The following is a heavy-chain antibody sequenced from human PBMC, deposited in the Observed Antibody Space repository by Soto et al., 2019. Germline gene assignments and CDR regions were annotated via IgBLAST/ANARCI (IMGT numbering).Heavy chain of an antibody. CDR2: IIPLFGTT. D-gene: IGHD7-27*01. CDR1: GDTFKNCV. CDR3: AAELGLGKLSGG. J-gene: IGHJ6*02. V-gene: IGHV1-69*01. Sequence: QVQVVQSGVEVRRPGSSVKVSCKASGDTFKNCVISWVRQAPGQGLEWMGGIIPLFGTTDFAQRFQGRLTNTTDESTNPAHMGMSRLRTEETAHYLRAAELGLGKLSGGWGQGTTVIVSS.